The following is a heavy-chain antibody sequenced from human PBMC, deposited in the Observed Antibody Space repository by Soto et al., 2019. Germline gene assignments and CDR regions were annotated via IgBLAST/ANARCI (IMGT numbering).Heavy chain of an antibody. Sequence: QVQLQQWGAGLLKPSETLSLTCAVYGGSFSGYYWSWIRQPPGKGLEWIGEINHSGSTNYNPSLKRRVTISVDTSKNQFSLKLSSVTAADTAVYYCASAISYSNSLGYFDYWGQGTLVTVSS. V-gene: IGHV4-34*01. J-gene: IGHJ4*02. CDR1: GGSFSGYY. D-gene: IGHD6-13*01. CDR3: ASAISYSNSLGYFDY. CDR2: INHSGST.